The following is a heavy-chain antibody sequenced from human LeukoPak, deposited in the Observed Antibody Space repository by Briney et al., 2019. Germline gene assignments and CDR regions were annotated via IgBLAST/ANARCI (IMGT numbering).Heavy chain of an antibody. V-gene: IGHV3-21*01. D-gene: IGHD2-2*01. CDR3: ARGDIVVVPAATDY. CDR1: GFTFSSYW. J-gene: IGHJ4*02. Sequence: GGSLRLSCAASGFTFSSYWMNWVRQAPGKGLEWVSSISSISTYIYYADSVKGRFTISRDNAKNSLYLQMNSLRAEDTAVYYCARGDIVVVPAATDYWGQGALVTVSP. CDR2: ISSISTYI.